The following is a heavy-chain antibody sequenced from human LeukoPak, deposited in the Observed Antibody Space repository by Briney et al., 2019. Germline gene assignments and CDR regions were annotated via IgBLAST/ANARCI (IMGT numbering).Heavy chain of an antibody. D-gene: IGHD3-22*01. V-gene: IGHV3-64*04. J-gene: IGHJ4*02. CDR2: ISSNGGST. CDR1: GFTFSSYA. Sequence: PPGGSLRLSCSASGFTFSSYAMHWVRQAPGKGLEYVSAISSNGGSTYYADSVKGRFTISRDNSKNTLYLQMDSLRAEDTAVYYCARDRYYYDSDFSYLFDYWGQGTLVTVSS. CDR3: ARDRYYYDSDFSYLFDY.